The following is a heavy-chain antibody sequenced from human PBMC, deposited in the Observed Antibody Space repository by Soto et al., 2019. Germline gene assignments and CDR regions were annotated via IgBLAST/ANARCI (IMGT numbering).Heavy chain of an antibody. CDR2: IWYDGSNK. CDR3: ARAHPSRPPPDPAEYFQH. J-gene: IGHJ1*01. CDR1: GFTFSSYG. V-gene: IGHV3-33*08. Sequence: HPGWSLRLSCAASGFTFSSYGMHWVRQAPGKGLEWVAVIWYDGSNKYYADSVKGRFTISRDNSKNTLYLQMNSLRAEDTAVYYCARAHPSRPPPDPAEYFQHWGQGTLVTVSS.